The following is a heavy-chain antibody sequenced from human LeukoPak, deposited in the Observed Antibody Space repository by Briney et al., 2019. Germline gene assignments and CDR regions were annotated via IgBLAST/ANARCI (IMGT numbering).Heavy chain of an antibody. CDR3: ARHHYASGTHTPYYFDF. J-gene: IGHJ4*02. CDR2: IYYSGST. Sequence: NPSETLSLACSVSGDSVSRYYWSWIRQPPGTGLEWIGYIYYSGSTNYNPSLKSRVTMSVDTSKSQFSLNLSSVTAADTALYYCARHHYASGTHTPYYFDFWGQGTLVTVSS. D-gene: IGHD3-10*01. V-gene: IGHV4-59*02. CDR1: GDSVSRYY.